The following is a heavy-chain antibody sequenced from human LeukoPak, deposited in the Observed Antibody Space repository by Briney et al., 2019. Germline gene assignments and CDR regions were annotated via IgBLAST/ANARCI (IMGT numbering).Heavy chain of an antibody. CDR2: MNQDGSEK. D-gene: IGHD3-16*01. Sequence: GGSLRLSCGASGFTFSDSWMSWVRQAPGKGPEWVANMNQDGSEKDYVDSVKGRFTISRDNARNSLYLQMSSLRAEDTAVYYCATYTHWVAGDVWGQGTTVTVSS. CDR1: GFTFSDSW. V-gene: IGHV3-7*01. CDR3: ATYTHWVAGDV. J-gene: IGHJ6*02.